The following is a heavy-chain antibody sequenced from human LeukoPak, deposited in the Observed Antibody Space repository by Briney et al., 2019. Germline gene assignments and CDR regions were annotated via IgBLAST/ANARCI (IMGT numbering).Heavy chain of an antibody. CDR2: IYYSGST. Sequence: SETLSLTCTVSGGSISSYYWSWIRQPPGKGLEWIGYIYYSGSTNYNPSLKSRVTISVDTSKNQFSLKLSSVTAADTAVYYCARHDRITIFGVVIPGAFDIWGQGTMVTVSS. CDR1: GGSISSYY. CDR3: ARHDRITIFGVVIPGAFDI. J-gene: IGHJ3*02. D-gene: IGHD3-3*01. V-gene: IGHV4-59*08.